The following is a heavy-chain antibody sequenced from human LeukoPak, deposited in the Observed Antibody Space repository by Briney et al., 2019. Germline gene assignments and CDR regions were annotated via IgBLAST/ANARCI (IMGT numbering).Heavy chain of an antibody. Sequence: PGGSLRLSCAASGFTFSSYAMSWVRQAPGKGLEWVSDISGSGGLTYYADSVKGRFTMSRDNSKNTPYLQMNSLRAEDTAVYYCAKTTNPDFWGQGTLVTVSS. J-gene: IGHJ4*02. V-gene: IGHV3-23*01. CDR1: GFTFSSYA. CDR3: AKTTNPDF. D-gene: IGHD2-8*01. CDR2: ISGSGGLT.